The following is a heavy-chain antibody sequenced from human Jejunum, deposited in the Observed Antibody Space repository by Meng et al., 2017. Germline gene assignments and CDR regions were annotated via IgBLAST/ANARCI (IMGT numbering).Heavy chain of an antibody. CDR2: LTSSVNYK. J-gene: IGHJ4*02. CDR1: GFTFGSSA. CDR3: AKDGGVGFTDFDY. Sequence: GLRVVLGGGVVRPGRSLSISCAASGFTFGSSAMHWVRQAPGKGLEWVTVLTSSVNYKYYADYVKGRFTITRDNSKNTLFLEMNSLRPEDTAVYYCAKDGGVGFTDFDYWSQGTLVTVSS. V-gene: IGHV3-30*11. D-gene: IGHD3-16*01.